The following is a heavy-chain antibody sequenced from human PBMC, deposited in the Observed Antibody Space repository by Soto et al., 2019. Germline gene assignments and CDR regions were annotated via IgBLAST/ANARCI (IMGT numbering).Heavy chain of an antibody. Sequence: EVQLVESGGGLVQPGGSLRLSCAASGFTVSSFWMSWVRQAPGKGLEWVANIKKDGSEKYYVDSVKGRFTICRDNAKNSLYLQMNSLRAEDTAVYYCARDRFWGGGQGTLVTVSS. CDR1: GFTVSSFW. V-gene: IGHV3-7*01. J-gene: IGHJ4*02. D-gene: IGHD3-16*01. CDR3: ARDRFWG. CDR2: IKKDGSEK.